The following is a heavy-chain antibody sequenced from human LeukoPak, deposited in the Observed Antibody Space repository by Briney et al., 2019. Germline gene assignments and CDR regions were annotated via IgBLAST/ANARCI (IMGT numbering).Heavy chain of an antibody. CDR3: VKSNSRYQPWTLDI. V-gene: IGHV4-59*01. CDR1: GGSISSYY. J-gene: IGHJ3*02. CDR2: IYYSGST. D-gene: IGHD2-2*01. Sequence: SETLSLTCTVSGGSISSYYWSWIRQPPGKGLEWIGYIYYSGSTNYNPSLKSRVTISVDTSKNQFSLKLSSVTAADTAMYYCVKSNSRYQPWTLDIWGRGTMVTVSS.